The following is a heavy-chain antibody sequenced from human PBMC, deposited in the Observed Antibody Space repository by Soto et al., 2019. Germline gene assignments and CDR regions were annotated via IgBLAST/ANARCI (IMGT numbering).Heavy chain of an antibody. CDR3: EKEWSRYSREFPFDY. CDR2: ISYDGSNK. J-gene: IGHJ4*02. CDR1: GFTFSSYG. D-gene: IGHD6-13*01. V-gene: IGHV3-30*18. Sequence: GGSLRLSCAASGFTFSSYGMHWVRQAPGKGLEWVAVISYDGSNKYYADSVKGRFTISRDNSKNTLYLQMNSLRAEDTAVYYCEKEWSRYSREFPFDYWGQGTLVTVYS.